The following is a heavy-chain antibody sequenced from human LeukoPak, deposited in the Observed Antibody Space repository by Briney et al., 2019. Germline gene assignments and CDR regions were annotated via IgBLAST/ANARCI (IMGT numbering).Heavy chain of an antibody. V-gene: IGHV4-31*03. D-gene: IGHD6-19*01. CDR1: GGSLSRGGYY. CDR2: IYYSGST. J-gene: IGHJ4*02. CDR3: AREEAVAGTVY. Sequence: SETLSLTCTVSGGSLSRGGYYWSWIRQHPGKGLEWIGYIYYSGSTYYNPSLKSRVTISVDTSKNQFSLKLSSVTAADTAVYYCAREEAVAGTVYWGQGTLVTVSS.